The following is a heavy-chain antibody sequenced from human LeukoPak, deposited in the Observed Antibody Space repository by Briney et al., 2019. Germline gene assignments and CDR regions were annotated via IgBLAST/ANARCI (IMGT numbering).Heavy chain of an antibody. D-gene: IGHD3-10*01. J-gene: IGHJ6*02. CDR3: ARATYYYGSGSHYGMDV. CDR2: ISAYNGNT. Sequence: GASVKVSSKASVYTFTSYGISWVRQAPGQGLEWMGWISAYNGNTNYAQKLQGRVTMTTDTSTSTAYMELRSLRSDDTAVYYCARATYYYGSGSHYGMDVWGQGTTVTVSS. CDR1: VYTFTSYG. V-gene: IGHV1-18*01.